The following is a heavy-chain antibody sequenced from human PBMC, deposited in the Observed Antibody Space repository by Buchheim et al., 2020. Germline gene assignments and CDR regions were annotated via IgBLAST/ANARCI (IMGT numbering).Heavy chain of an antibody. D-gene: IGHD1-26*01. CDR1: GDTFISYY. CDR2: INPSGGST. V-gene: IGHV1-46*01. Sequence: QVQLVQSGAEVKKPGASVKLSCKASGDTFISYYMHWVRQAPGQGLEWMGIINPSGGSTSYAQKFQGRVTLTRDTSTSTVYLELSSLRPEDTAVYYCARENSGSLGLEQYYYMDVWGTGTT. CDR3: ARENSGSLGLEQYYYMDV. J-gene: IGHJ6*03.